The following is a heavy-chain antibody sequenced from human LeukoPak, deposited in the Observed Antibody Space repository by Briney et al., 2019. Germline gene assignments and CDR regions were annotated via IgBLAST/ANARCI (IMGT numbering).Heavy chain of an antibody. CDR1: GYTFTSYG. CDR3: ARDFLYYDFWSGYFDLTGLYYYYYMDV. J-gene: IGHJ6*03. V-gene: IGHV1-18*01. Sequence: GASVKVSCKASGYTFTSYGISWVRQAPGQGLEWMGWISAYNVNTNYAQKLQGSVTMTTDTSTSTAYMELRSLRSDDTAVYYCARDFLYYDFWSGYFDLTGLYYYYYMDVWGKGTTVTVSS. CDR2: ISAYNVNT. D-gene: IGHD3-3*01.